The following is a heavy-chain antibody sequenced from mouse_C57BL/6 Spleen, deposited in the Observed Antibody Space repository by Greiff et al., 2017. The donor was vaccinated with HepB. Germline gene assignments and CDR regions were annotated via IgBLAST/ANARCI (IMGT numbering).Heavy chain of an antibody. CDR1: GFTFSDYY. J-gene: IGHJ2*01. CDR3: ARQRGGPLDY. D-gene: IGHD3-3*01. Sequence: DVKLVESGGGLVQPGGSLKLSCAASGFTFSDYYMYWVRQTPEKRLEWVAYISNGGGSTYYPDTVKGRFTISRDNAKNTLYLQMSRLKSEDTAMYYCARQRGGPLDYWGQGTTLTVSS. CDR2: ISNGGGST. V-gene: IGHV5-12*01.